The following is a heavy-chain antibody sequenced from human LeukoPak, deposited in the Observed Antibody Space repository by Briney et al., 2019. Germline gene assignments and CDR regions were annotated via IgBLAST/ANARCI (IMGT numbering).Heavy chain of an antibody. CDR3: ARRGASTGAFDI. D-gene: IGHD1-26*01. Sequence: GGSLRLSCAASGFTFSSHGMSWVRQAPGKGLEWVSAISGSGGSTYYADSVKGRFTISRDNSKNTLYLQMNILRAGDTAVYYCARRGASTGAFDIWGQGTMVTVSS. J-gene: IGHJ3*02. CDR2: ISGSGGST. V-gene: IGHV3-23*01. CDR1: GFTFSSHG.